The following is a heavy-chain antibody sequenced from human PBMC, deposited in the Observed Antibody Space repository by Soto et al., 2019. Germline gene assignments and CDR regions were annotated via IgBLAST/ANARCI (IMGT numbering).Heavy chain of an antibody. V-gene: IGHV5-10-1*01. CDR3: ARRVGASPYYYYGFDV. Sequence: RGESLKISCKGSGYNFTSYWINWVRQMPGKGLEWMGRIDPSDSYTKYSLSFQGHVTFSFDKSVSTAYLQWSSLKASDSAMYYCARRVGASPYYYYGFDVWGQGTTVTVSS. CDR2: IDPSDSYT. D-gene: IGHD1-26*01. J-gene: IGHJ6*02. CDR1: GYNFTSYW.